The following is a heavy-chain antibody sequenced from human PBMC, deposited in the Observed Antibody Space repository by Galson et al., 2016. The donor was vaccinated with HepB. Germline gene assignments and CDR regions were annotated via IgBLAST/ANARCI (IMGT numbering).Heavy chain of an antibody. J-gene: IGHJ4*02. CDR2: IYYTGST. CDR3: ARVTLDNSGYYHYTFDH. D-gene: IGHD3-22*01. V-gene: IGHV4-39*02. Sequence: SETLSLTCTVSGGSISDTTFYWAWIRQPPGKGLEWIGYIYYTGSTDYNSSLRSRVTIYVDTPKNKFSLKLSSVTAADTALYFCARVTLDNSGYYHYTFDHWGQGTQVTVSS. CDR1: GGSISDTTFY.